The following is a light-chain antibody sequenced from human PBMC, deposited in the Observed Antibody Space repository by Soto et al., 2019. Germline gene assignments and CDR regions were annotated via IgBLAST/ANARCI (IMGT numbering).Light chain of an antibody. V-gene: IGLV2-14*01. CDR2: EVS. CDR3: SSYTTSITLV. Sequence: QSALTQPASVSGSPGQSITISCTGTSSDVGGYNYVSWYQQHPGKAPELMIYEVSNRPSGVSNRFSGSKSGNTASLTISGRQAEDEADYYCSSYTTSITLVFGGGTKLTVL. J-gene: IGLJ2*01. CDR1: SSDVGGYNY.